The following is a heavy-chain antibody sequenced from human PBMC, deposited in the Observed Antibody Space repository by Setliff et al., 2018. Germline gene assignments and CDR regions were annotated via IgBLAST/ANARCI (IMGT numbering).Heavy chain of an antibody. J-gene: IGHJ3*02. CDR3: ARSNRFTIFGGGLPFDI. D-gene: IGHD3-3*01. CDR1: GYTFTTYG. Sequence: GASVKVSCKTSGYTFTTYGISWVRQAPGQGLEWMGWISAYNGATNYAQKVQGRVTFTTETSTDTASMELRSLTTDDTAVYYCARSNRFTIFGGGLPFDIWGQGTMVTVSS. V-gene: IGHV1-18*01. CDR2: ISAYNGAT.